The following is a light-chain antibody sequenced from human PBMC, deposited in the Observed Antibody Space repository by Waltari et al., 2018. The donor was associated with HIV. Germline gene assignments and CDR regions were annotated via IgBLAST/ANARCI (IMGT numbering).Light chain of an antibody. CDR1: SRDVGNYNL. Sequence: QSALSQPAFVSGSPGQSFTISCTGTSRDVGNYNLVFWYQQHPGKAPHLRIYVAFKRPSGGSDRIAGSKSASAASLATSGRQADDGAEYFCSSYGGSSIWLFGGGTKLTVL. J-gene: IGLJ3*02. CDR2: VAF. CDR3: SSYGGSSIWL. V-gene: IGLV2-23*01.